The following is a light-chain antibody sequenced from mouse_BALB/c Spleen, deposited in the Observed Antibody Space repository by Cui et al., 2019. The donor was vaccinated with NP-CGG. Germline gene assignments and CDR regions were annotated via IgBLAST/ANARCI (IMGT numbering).Light chain of an antibody. J-gene: IGLJ1*01. CDR1: TGAATTSNY. V-gene: IGLV1*01. CDR3: ALWYSNHWV. Sequence: AVVTQESALTTSPGETVTFTCRSSTGAATTSNYANWVQQKPDHLFTGLIGGTNNRAPGVPAKFSGSLIGDKAALTITGAQTEDEAIYFCALWYSNHWVFGGGTKLTVL. CDR2: GTN.